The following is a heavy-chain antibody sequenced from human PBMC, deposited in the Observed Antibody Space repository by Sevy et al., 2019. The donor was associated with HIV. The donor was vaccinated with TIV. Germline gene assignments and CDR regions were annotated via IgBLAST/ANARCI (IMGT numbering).Heavy chain of an antibody. D-gene: IGHD5-18*01. J-gene: IGHJ4*02. CDR1: GFTFSSYS. V-gene: IGHV3-21*01. CDR2: ISSSSYI. Sequence: GGSLRLSCAASGFTFSSYSMNWVRQAPGKGLEWVSSISSSSYIYYADSVKGRFTISRDNAKNSLYLQMNSLRAEDTAVYYCARGIGYSYGPDYWGQGTLVTVSS. CDR3: ARGIGYSYGPDY.